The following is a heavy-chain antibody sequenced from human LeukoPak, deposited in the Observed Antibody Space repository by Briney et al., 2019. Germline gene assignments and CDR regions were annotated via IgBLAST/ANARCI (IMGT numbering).Heavy chain of an antibody. CDR3: VRGLRYTILGGDYF. CDR1: GFTFSSYD. Sequence: GRSLRLSCAVSGFTFSSYDVKWVRQAPGKGLEWVSFISSSGSTINYADSVNGRFTISRDNAKNSLYLQMNSLRAEDTAVYYCVRGLRYTILGGDYFWGQGTLVTVSS. J-gene: IGHJ4*02. V-gene: IGHV3-48*03. CDR2: ISSSGSTI. D-gene: IGHD3-3*01.